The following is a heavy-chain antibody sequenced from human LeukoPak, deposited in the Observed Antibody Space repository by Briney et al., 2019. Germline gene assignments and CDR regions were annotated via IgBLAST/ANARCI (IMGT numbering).Heavy chain of an antibody. V-gene: IGHV4-34*01. J-gene: IGHJ3*02. CDR1: GGSFSGYY. D-gene: IGHD2-2*01. CDR2: INHSGST. Sequence: SETLSLTCAVYGGSFSGYYWSWIRQPPGKGLEWIGEINHSGSTNYNPSLKSRVTISVDTSKNQFSLKLSSVTAADTAVYYCARRTMGTAFGIWGQGTMVTVSS. CDR3: ARRTMGTAFGI.